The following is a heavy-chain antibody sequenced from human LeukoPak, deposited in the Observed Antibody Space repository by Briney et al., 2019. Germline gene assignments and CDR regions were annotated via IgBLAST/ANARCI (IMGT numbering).Heavy chain of an antibody. CDR2: IYYSGTT. Sequence: SETLSLTCTVSGGSISSYYWSWIRQPPGKGLEWIGYIYYSGTTNYNPSLKRRVTISVDTSKNQYSLKLSSVTAADTAVYYCARGVYIAAAKYGYWGQGTLVTVSS. CDR1: GGSISSYY. J-gene: IGHJ4*02. D-gene: IGHD6-13*01. V-gene: IGHV4-59*01. CDR3: ARGVYIAAAKYGY.